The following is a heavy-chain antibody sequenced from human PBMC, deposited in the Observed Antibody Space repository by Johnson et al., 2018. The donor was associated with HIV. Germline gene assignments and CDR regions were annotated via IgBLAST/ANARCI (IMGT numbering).Heavy chain of an antibody. CDR2: IWYDGSNK. J-gene: IGHJ3*02. CDR1: GFTFSSYG. D-gene: IGHD2-15*01. V-gene: IGHV3-33*01. Sequence: QMQLVESGGGVVQPGRSLRLSCAASGFTFSSYGMHWVSQAPGKGLEWVAVIWYDGSNKYYADSVKGRFTISRDNSKNTLYLQMNSLRAEDTAVYYCATGYCSGGSCPRDAFDIWGQGTMVTVSS. CDR3: ATGYCSGGSCPRDAFDI.